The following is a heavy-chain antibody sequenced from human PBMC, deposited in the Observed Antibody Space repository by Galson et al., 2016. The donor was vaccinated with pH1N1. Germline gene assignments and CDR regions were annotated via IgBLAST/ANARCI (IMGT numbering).Heavy chain of an antibody. CDR3: ARMNYGDYSYYFDY. Sequence: PALVKPTQTLTLACTFSGFSLSNSGMSVSWIRQPPGKALEWLARIDWDDDKYYTTSLRTRLTISKDTSKNQVVLTVTNVDPVDAATYYCARMNYGDYSYYFDYWGQGTLVTVSS. CDR1: GFSLSNSGMS. J-gene: IGHJ4*02. V-gene: IGHV2-70*11. CDR2: IDWDDDK. D-gene: IGHD4-17*01.